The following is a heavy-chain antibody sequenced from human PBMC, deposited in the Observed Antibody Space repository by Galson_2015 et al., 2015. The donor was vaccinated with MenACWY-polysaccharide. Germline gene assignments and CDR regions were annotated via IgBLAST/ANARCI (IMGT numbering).Heavy chain of an antibody. CDR2: ISYDGSDK. Sequence: SLRLSCAAAGFTFSKYAMHWVRQAPGKGLEWVAVISYDGSDKYYADSVNGRFTISRDNSKNTVYLQMNSLRAEDTVIYYCVAGYCSRTSCSGDDYWGQGTLVTVSS. CDR1: GFTFSKYA. CDR3: VAGYCSRTSCSGDDY. V-gene: IGHV3-30-3*01. D-gene: IGHD2-2*03. J-gene: IGHJ4*02.